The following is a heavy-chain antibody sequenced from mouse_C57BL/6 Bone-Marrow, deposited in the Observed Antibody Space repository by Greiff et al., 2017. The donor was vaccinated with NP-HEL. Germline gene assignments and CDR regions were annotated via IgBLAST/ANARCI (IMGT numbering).Heavy chain of an antibody. CDR1: GYTFTDYY. CDR2: INPYNGGT. CDR3: ARTDNYWFAY. V-gene: IGHV1-19*01. D-gene: IGHD1-3*01. Sequence: VQLQQSGPVLVKPGASVKMSCKASGYTFTDYYMNWVKQSHGKSLEWIGVINPYNGGTSYNQKFKGKATLTVDKSSSTAYMELNSLTSEDSAVYYCARTDNYWFAYWGQGTLVTVSA. J-gene: IGHJ3*01.